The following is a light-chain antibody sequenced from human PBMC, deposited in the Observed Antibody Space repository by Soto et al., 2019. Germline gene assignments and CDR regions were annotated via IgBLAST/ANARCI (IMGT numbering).Light chain of an antibody. CDR3: CSFAKSDTLL. V-gene: IGLV2-23*01. CDR2: DVN. Sequence: QSVLTQPASLSGSPGQSITISCNGTSSDVGSYNLVSWYQQHPGKAPKLIIYDVNKRPSGASIRFSGSKSGNTASLTISGLQDEDEADYHCCSFAKSDTLLFGGGTKLTVL. CDR1: SSDVGSYNL. J-gene: IGLJ2*01.